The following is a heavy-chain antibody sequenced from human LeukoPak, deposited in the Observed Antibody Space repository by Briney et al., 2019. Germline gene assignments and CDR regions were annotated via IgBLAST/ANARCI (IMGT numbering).Heavy chain of an antibody. Sequence: PSETLSLTCAVYGGSFSGYYWSWIRQPPGKGLEWIGEINHSGSTNYNPSLKSRVTISVDTSKNQFSLKLSSVTAADTAVYYCARAPQNGMDVWGQGTTVTVSS. CDR2: INHSGST. CDR1: GGSFSGYY. J-gene: IGHJ6*02. CDR3: ARAPQNGMDV. V-gene: IGHV4-34*01.